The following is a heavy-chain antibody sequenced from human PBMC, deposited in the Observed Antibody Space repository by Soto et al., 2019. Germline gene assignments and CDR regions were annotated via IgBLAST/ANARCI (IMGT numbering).Heavy chain of an antibody. V-gene: IGHV3-33*01. Sequence: QLVQSGPEVKKPGTSVKVSCKASGFTFSSYGMHWVRQAPGKGLEWVAVIWYDGSNKYYADSVKGRFTISRDNSKNTLYLQMNSLRAEDTAVYYCARVGQQWLVLGAFDIWGQGTMVTVSS. CDR1: GFTFSSYG. D-gene: IGHD6-19*01. CDR3: ARVGQQWLVLGAFDI. CDR2: IWYDGSNK. J-gene: IGHJ3*02.